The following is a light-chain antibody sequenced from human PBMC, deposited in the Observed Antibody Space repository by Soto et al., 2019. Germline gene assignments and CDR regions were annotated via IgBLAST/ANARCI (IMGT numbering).Light chain of an antibody. CDR2: EGS. Sequence: QSALTQPASVSGSPGQSTTISCTGTSSDVGSYNLISWYQQHPGKAPKLMIYEGSKRPSGVSNRFSGSKSGNTASLAISGLQAEHEADYYCCSYAGSSTYVFGTGTKVTVL. CDR3: CSYAGSSTYV. J-gene: IGLJ1*01. CDR1: SSDVGSYNL. V-gene: IGLV2-23*01.